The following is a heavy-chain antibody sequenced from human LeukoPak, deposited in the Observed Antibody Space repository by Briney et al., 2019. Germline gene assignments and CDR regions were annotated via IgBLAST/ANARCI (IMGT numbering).Heavy chain of an antibody. V-gene: IGHV3-23*01. CDR1: GFIFNNYG. J-gene: IGHJ4*02. CDR3: AKDPVVALPDY. D-gene: IGHD2-15*01. CDR2: ISGSGGST. Sequence: GSLRLSCAASGFIFNNYGMNWVRQAPGKGLEWVSAISGSGGSTYYADSVKGRFTISRDNSKNTLYLQMNSLRAEDTAVYYCAKDPVVALPDYWGQGTLVTVSS.